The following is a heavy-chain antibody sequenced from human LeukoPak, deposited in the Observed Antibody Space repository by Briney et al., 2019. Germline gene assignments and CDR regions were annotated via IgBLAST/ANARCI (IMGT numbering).Heavy chain of an antibody. CDR3: ARARDTMIVDFDY. V-gene: IGHV4-61*02. J-gene: IGHJ4*02. CDR2: IYTSGST. CDR1: GGSISSGSYF. Sequence: PSETLSLTCTVSGGSISSGSYFWSWIRQPAGKGLEWIGRIYTSGSTNYNPSLKSRVTISVDTSKNQFSLKLSSVTAADTAVYYCARARDTMIVDFDYWGQGTLVTVSS. D-gene: IGHD3-22*01.